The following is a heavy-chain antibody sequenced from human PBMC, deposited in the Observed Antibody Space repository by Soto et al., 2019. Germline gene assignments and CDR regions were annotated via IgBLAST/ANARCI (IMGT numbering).Heavy chain of an antibody. CDR3: ASMGYHYGSGSYPLDY. Sequence: QVPLQESGPGLVKPSETLSLTCTVSGGSISSYYWTWIRQPPGKGLEWIGFMYNSGSTHYNPSLKSRVTIALATSKNQFSLNLRSVTAADTAVYYCASMGYHYGSGSYPLDYWGQGTLVTVSS. J-gene: IGHJ4*02. CDR1: GGSISSYY. D-gene: IGHD3-10*01. CDR2: MYNSGST. V-gene: IGHV4-59*08.